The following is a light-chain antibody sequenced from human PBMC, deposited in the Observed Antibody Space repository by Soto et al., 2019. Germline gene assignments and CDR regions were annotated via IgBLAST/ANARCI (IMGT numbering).Light chain of an antibody. CDR1: SSDVGSYNL. CDR2: DVT. J-gene: IGLJ2*01. V-gene: IGLV2-14*02. CDR3: SSYTYITTPQVL. Sequence: QSALTQPASVSGSPGQSITISCTGTSSDVGSYNLVSWYQQHPGKAPKLMIYDVTNRPSGVSNRFSGSKSGNTASLTISGLHAEDEADYYCSSYTYITTPQVLFGGGTKLTVL.